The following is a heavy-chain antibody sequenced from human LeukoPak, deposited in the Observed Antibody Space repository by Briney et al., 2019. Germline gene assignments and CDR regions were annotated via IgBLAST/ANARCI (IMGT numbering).Heavy chain of an antibody. CDR1: GFSISKGFY. CDR2: IYYDGTS. J-gene: IGHJ1*01. Sequence: PSETLSLTCTVAGFSISKGFYWGWVRQPPGKGLEFIATIYYDGTSHYNPSLESRATISVDTSRNQLSLKLTSVTAADTAVYYCARDVSWDESFQRWGQGTLVTVSS. V-gene: IGHV4-38-2*02. D-gene: IGHD1-26*01. CDR3: ARDVSWDESFQR.